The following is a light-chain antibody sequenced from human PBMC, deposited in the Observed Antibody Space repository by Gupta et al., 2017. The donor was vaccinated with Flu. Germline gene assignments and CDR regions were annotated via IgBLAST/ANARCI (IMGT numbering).Light chain of an antibody. J-gene: IGLJ3*02. CDR1: NIRSKS. Sequence: SYVLTQPPSVSVAPGQTARITCGGNNIRSKSVHWYQQKPGQAPVLVVHDDSDRPSGIPERFSGSNSGNTATLTISRVEAGDEADYYCQVWDSGSDHRVFGGGTKLTVL. V-gene: IGLV3-21*02. CDR3: QVWDSGSDHRV. CDR2: DDS.